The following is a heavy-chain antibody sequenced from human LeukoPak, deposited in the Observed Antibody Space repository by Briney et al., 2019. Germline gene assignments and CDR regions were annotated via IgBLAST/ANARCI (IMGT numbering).Heavy chain of an antibody. CDR2: IGTAGDT. J-gene: IGHJ4*02. CDR3: ARVPRGVKYSSSWLGYSDY. V-gene: IGHV3-13*03. D-gene: IGHD6-13*01. CDR1: GFTFSSYD. Sequence: GGSLRLSCAACGFTFSSYDMHWVRQATGKGLEWVSAIGTAGDTYYPGSVKGQFTISRENAKNSLYLQMNSLRAGDTAVYYCARVPRGVKYSSSWLGYSDYWGQGTLVTVSS.